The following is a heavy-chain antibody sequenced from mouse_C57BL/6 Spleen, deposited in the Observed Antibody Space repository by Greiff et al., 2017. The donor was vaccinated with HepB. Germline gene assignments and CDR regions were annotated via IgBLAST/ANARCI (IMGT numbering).Heavy chain of an antibody. CDR2: IRSKSNNYAT. CDR1: GFSFNTYA. D-gene: IGHD1-1*01. V-gene: IGHV10-1*01. Sequence: EVQLVESGGGLVQPKGSLKLSCAASGFSFNTYAMNWVRQAPGKGLEWVARIRSKSNNYATYYADSVKDRFTISRDDSESMLYLQMNNLKTEDTAMYYCVRGGTTVVAPFDYWGQGTTLTVSS. CDR3: VRGGTTVVAPFDY. J-gene: IGHJ2*01.